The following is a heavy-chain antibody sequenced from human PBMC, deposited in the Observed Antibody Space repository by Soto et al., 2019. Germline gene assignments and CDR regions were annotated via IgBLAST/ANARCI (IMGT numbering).Heavy chain of an antibody. CDR3: ASGSSTSFYYYYMDV. J-gene: IGHJ6*03. CDR2: IKQDGSEE. D-gene: IGHD2-2*01. CDR1: GFTFSSYW. V-gene: IGHV3-7*01. Sequence: GGSLRLSCAASGFTFSSYWMSWVRQAPGKGLEWVANIKQDGSEENYGDSVQGRFTISRDNAKNSLYLQMNSLRAEDTAVYYCASGSSTSFYYYYMDVWGKGTTVTVSS.